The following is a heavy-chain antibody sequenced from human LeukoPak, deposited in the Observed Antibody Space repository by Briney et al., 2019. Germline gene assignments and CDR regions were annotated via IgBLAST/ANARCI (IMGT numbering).Heavy chain of an antibody. D-gene: IGHD3-22*01. CDR2: VIPILGTT. CDR1: GDTFSSYA. CDR3: ARDDYYDSSAYRENPFDV. Sequence: SVKVSCKASGDTFSSYAISWLRQAPGQGLEWMGGVIPILGTTNYAQKFQGRVTITADESTSTLYMELRSLRSEDTAIYYCARDDYYDSSAYRENPFDVWGQGTMVTVSS. V-gene: IGHV1-69*13. J-gene: IGHJ3*01.